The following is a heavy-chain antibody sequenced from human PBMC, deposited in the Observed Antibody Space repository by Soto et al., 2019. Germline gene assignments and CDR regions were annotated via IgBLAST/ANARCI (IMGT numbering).Heavy chain of an antibody. J-gene: IGHJ4*02. CDR2: ISSGGST. CDR3: AKRRGACGRFDY. D-gene: IGHD2-21*02. Sequence: EVQLLESGGGLVQPEGSLRLSCAASGFTFTSYAMGWVRQAPGKGLERVSVISSGGSTYYADSVRGRFTISRDNSKYTLSQQMNSLRAEDTAVDYCAKRRGACGRFDYWGQGALATVSS. CDR1: GFTFTSYA. V-gene: IGHV3-23*01.